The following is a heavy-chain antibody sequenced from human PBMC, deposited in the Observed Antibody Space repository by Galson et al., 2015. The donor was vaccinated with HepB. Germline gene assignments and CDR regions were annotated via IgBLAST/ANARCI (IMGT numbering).Heavy chain of an antibody. D-gene: IGHD3-16*02. Sequence: SLRLSCAASGFRFSDFAMNWVRQAPGQRPEWVSHISGTGRNTYYADSVKGRFTISRDNSQNTLFLQMNSLRAEDTAIYYCAKDAYSYNQVFDPFDIWGQGTMVTVSS. J-gene: IGHJ3*02. CDR2: ISGTGRNT. CDR3: AKDAYSYNQVFDPFDI. V-gene: IGHV3-23*01. CDR1: GFRFSDFA.